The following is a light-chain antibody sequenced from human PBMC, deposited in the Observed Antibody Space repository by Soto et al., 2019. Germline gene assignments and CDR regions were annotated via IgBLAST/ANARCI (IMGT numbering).Light chain of an antibody. CDR3: QRYNRWPLS. J-gene: IGKJ4*01. V-gene: IGKV3D-15*01. Sequence: EIVMTQSPATVSVSPGERATLSCRASQSVSSNLAWYQQKPGQAPRLLIYGASTRATGIPGRFSGSGSGTEFTLTISSLQSEDFAVYYCQRYNRWPLSFGGGTKVDIK. CDR2: GAS. CDR1: QSVSSN.